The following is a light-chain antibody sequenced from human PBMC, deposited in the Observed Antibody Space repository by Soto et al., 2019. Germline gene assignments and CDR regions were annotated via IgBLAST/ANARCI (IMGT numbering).Light chain of an antibody. V-gene: IGKV1-6*01. J-gene: IGKJ4*01. Sequence: AIQMTQSPSSLSASVGDRVTITCRASQGIRNELSWYQQKPGKAPNLLIYPASTVQSGVPSRFSGSGSGTDFTLTISSLQPEDFETYYCLQDYNYPRTLGGGTKVDIK. CDR2: PAS. CDR1: QGIRNE. CDR3: LQDYNYPRT.